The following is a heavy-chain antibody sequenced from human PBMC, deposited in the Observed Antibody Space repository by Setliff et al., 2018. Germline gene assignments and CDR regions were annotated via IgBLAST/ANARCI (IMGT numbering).Heavy chain of an antibody. J-gene: IGHJ4*01. CDR1: GESFSGHY. CDR3: ARGFDVCGGGACYTDGPYYFDY. D-gene: IGHD2-21*02. V-gene: IGHV4-34*01. Sequence: ETLSLTCAVYGESFSGHYWSWIRQPPGKGLEWIGEINHSGSTNYNPSLKSRVTISVDTSKNQFSLKLSSVAAADTAVYYCARGFDVCGGGACYTDGPYYFDYWG. CDR2: INHSGST.